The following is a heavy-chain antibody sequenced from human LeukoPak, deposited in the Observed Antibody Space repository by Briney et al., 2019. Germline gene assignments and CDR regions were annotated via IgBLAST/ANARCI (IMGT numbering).Heavy chain of an antibody. J-gene: IGHJ3*02. V-gene: IGHV3-30*02. Sequence: GGSLRLSCAASGFTFSSYGIHWVRQAPGKGLEWVTFIRYDGSNKYYADSVKGRFTISRDNSKNTVYLQMNSLRAEDTAVYHCAQQWLILGAFDIWGQGTMVTVSS. CDR3: AQQWLILGAFDI. CDR1: GFTFSSYG. D-gene: IGHD6-19*01. CDR2: IRYDGSNK.